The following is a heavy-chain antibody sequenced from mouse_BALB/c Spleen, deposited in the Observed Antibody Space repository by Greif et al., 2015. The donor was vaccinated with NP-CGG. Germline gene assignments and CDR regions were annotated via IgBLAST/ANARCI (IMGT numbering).Heavy chain of an antibody. CDR3: ANWDWYFDV. CDR2: IDPANGNT. Sequence: EVKLMESGAELVKPGASVKLSCTASGFNIKDTYMHWVKQRPEQGLEWIGRIDPANGNTKYDPKFQGKATITADTSSNPAYLQLSSLTSEDTAVYYCANWDWYFDVWGAGTTVTVSS. V-gene: IGHV14-3*02. CDR1: GFNIKDTY. J-gene: IGHJ1*01. D-gene: IGHD4-1*01.